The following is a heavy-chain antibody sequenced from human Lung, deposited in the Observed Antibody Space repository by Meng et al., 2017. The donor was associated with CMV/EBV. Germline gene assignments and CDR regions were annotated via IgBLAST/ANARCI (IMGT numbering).Heavy chain of an antibody. Sequence: IDSGGFYWKWIRQFPGKGLEWIGYIYYNGNTYSNPSLKSRVSISGDTSKTRFSLTLSSATAADTAIYYCARDHGDYIWGSYHSGLDVWGQGTTVTVSS. J-gene: IGHJ6*02. CDR3: ARDHGDYIWGSYHSGLDV. CDR2: IYYNGNT. D-gene: IGHD3-16*01. V-gene: IGHV4-31*02. CDR1: IDSGGFY.